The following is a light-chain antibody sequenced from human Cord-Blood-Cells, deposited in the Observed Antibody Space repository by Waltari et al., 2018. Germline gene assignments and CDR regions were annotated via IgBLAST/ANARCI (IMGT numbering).Light chain of an antibody. CDR3: SSYTSSSTLNWV. CDR1: SSDVGGYNY. Sequence: QSALNQPASVSGSPGQSITISCTGTSSDVGGYNYVSWYQQHPAKAPKLMIYDVSKRPSGVSNRFSGSKSGNAASLTISGLQAEDEADYYCSSYTSSSTLNWVFGGGTKLTVL. V-gene: IGLV2-14*01. J-gene: IGLJ3*02. CDR2: DVS.